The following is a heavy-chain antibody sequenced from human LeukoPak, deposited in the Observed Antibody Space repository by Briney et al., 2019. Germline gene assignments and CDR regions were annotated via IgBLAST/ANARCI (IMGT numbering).Heavy chain of an antibody. CDR2: VFTSGGT. V-gene: IGHV4-4*07. CDR3: ARDVVDTPTFDY. D-gene: IGHD5-18*01. J-gene: IGHJ4*02. CDR1: GGSISSYY. Sequence: SETLSLTCTVSGGSISSYYWSWIRQPAGKGLEWIGRVFTSGGTSYNPSLKGRVTMSIESSTNQFSLQLDSVTAADTAVYYCARDVVDTPTFDYWGQGMLVAVSS.